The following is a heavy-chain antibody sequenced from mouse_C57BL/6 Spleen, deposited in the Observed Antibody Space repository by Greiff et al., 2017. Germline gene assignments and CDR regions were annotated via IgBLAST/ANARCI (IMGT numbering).Heavy chain of an antibody. CDR3: AREVGRGYYDG. CDR1: GYAFSSSW. D-gene: IGHD4-1*01. V-gene: IGHV1-82*01. Sequence: QVQLQQSGPELVKPGASVKISCKASGYAFSSSWMNWVKQRPGKGLERIGRIYPGDGDTNYNGKFKGKATLTADKSSSTTYMQLSSLTSEDSAVWFCAREVGRGYYDGWGTWTTVTVSS. J-gene: IGHJ1*03. CDR2: IYPGDGDT.